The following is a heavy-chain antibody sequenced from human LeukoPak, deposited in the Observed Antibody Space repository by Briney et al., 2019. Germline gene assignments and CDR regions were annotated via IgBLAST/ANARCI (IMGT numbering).Heavy chain of an antibody. J-gene: IGHJ6*02. CDR3: ARDPGVAYFAMDV. D-gene: IGHD5-12*01. CDR2: ISSSSTYI. Sequence: GGSLRLSCAASGFTFSTYSMNWVRQAPGKGLECVSSISSSSTYIYYADSVKGRFTISRDNAKNSLYLQMNSLRAEDMAVYYCARDPGVAYFAMDVWGQGTTVTVSS. CDR1: GFTFSTYS. V-gene: IGHV3-21*01.